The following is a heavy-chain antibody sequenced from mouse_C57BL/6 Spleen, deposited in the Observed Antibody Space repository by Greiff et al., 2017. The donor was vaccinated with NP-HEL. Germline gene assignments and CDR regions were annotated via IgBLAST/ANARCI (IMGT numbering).Heavy chain of an antibody. J-gene: IGHJ4*01. CDR1: GYTFTDYY. CDR3: ARGGILRSYAMDY. CDR2: INPNNGGT. V-gene: IGHV1-26*01. D-gene: IGHD6-1*01. Sequence: EVQLQQSGPELVKPGASVKISCKASGYTFTDYYMNWVKQSHGKSLEWIGDINPNNGGTSYDQKFKGKATLTVDKSSSTAYMELRSLTSEDSAVYYCARGGILRSYAMDYWGQGTSVTVSS.